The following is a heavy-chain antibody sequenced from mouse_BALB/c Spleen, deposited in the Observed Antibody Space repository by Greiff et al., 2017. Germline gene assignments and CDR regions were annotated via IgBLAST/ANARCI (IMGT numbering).Heavy chain of an antibody. D-gene: IGHD1-1*01. CDR3: ARPYGSSPAWFAY. Sequence: VHLVESGAELMKPGASVKISCEATGYTFSSYWIEWVKQRPGHGLEWIGEILPGSGSTNYNEKFKGKATFTADTSSNTAYMQLSSLTSEDSAVYYCARPYGSSPAWFAYWGQGTLVTVYA. CDR2: ILPGSGST. V-gene: IGHV1-9*01. CDR1: GYTFSSYW. J-gene: IGHJ3*01.